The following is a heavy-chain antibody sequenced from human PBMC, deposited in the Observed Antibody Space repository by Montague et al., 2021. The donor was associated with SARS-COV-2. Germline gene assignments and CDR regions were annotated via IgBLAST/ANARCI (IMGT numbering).Heavy chain of an antibody. Sequence: SETLSLTCTVSGGSISTYYWNWIRQFPGKGLEWIGNIDYSGSTXXXPSXQCRVIISVDRSKIQFSLKLNSVTAADTAIYYCARLPYDNSYGMDVWGQGTTVTVSS. J-gene: IGHJ6*02. CDR2: IDYSGST. V-gene: IGHV4-59*01. CDR1: GGSISTYY. CDR3: ARLPYDNSYGMDV. D-gene: IGHD3-9*01.